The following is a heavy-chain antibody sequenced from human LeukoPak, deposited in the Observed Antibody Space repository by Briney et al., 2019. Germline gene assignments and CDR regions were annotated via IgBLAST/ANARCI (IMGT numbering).Heavy chain of an antibody. V-gene: IGHV1-69*04. D-gene: IGHD6-13*01. CDR3: ARDLAAAGSNGDY. Sequence: ASVKVSCKASGGTFSSYAISWVRQAPGQELEWMGRIIPILGIANYAQKFQGRVTITADKSTSTAYMELSSLRSEDTAVYYCARDLAAAGSNGDYWGQGTLVTVSS. CDR2: IIPILGIA. J-gene: IGHJ4*02. CDR1: GGTFSSYA.